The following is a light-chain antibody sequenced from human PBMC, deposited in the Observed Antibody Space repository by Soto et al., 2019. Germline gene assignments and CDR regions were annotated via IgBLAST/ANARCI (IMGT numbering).Light chain of an antibody. CDR3: QQYDNLPG. CDR2: DAS. CDR1: QDISNY. J-gene: IGKJ4*01. Sequence: DIQMTQSPSSLSASVGDRVTITCQASQDISNYLNWYQQKPGKAPKLLIYDASNLETGVQSRFSGSGSGTDFTFTISSLQPEDIATYYCQQYDNLPGFGGGTKVEIK. V-gene: IGKV1-33*01.